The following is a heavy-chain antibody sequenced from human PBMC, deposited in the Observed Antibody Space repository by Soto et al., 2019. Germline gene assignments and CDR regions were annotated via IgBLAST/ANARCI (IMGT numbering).Heavy chain of an antibody. CDR2: MYYTGNK. J-gene: IGHJ4*02. CDR3: GRVMIGTSRHTDSDY. CDR1: GGSISSSTYY. V-gene: IGHV4-39*01. D-gene: IGHD2-2*01. Sequence: PSETLSLTCTVSGGSISSSTYYWDWIRQPPGKGLEWIGAMYYTGNKNYNPSLKSRVTVSKDTSKNQFSLKVASVTAADTAIYYCGRVMIGTSRHTDSDYWGQGTQVTVSS.